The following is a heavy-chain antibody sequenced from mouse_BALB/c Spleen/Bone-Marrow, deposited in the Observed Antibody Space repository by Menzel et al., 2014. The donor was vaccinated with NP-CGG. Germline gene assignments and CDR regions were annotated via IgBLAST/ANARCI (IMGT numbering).Heavy chain of an antibody. CDR2: INPSTGYT. J-gene: IGHJ4*01. V-gene: IGHV1-7*01. CDR1: GYTFTSYW. Sequence: VQLVESGAELAKHGASVKMSCKASGYTFTSYWMHWVKQRPGQGLEWIGYINPSTGYTAYNQKFKDKSTLTAHNSSNTAYMQLSSLTPEDATFYYCAIVNCEAMDYWRQGPSVTGSS. CDR3: AIVNCEAMDY. D-gene: IGHD2-12*01.